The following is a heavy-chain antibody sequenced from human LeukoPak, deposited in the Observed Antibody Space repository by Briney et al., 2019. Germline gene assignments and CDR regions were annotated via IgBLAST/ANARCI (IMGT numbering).Heavy chain of an antibody. CDR1: GGTFSSYA. V-gene: IGHV1-69*13. Sequence: PAASVTVSCKASGGTFSSYAISWVRQAPGQGLEWMGGIIPIFGTANYAQKFQGRVTITADESTSTAYMELSSLRSEDTAVYYCARSIAVAGTYYPWGQGTLVTVSS. CDR2: IIPIFGTA. D-gene: IGHD6-19*01. CDR3: ARSIAVAGTYYP. J-gene: IGHJ5*02.